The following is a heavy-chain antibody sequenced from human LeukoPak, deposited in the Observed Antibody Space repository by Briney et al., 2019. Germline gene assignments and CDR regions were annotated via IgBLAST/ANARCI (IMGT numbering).Heavy chain of an antibody. CDR2: IRYDGSNK. J-gene: IGHJ4*02. V-gene: IGHV3-30*02. Sequence: GRSLRVSCAASGFSFSSYGMHWARQAPGKGLEWVAFIRYDGSNKYYADSVKGRFTISRDNSKNTLYLQMNSLRAEDTAVYYCAKDNRPVAVGYFDYWGQGTLVTVSS. D-gene: IGHD6-19*01. CDR3: AKDNRPVAVGYFDY. CDR1: GFSFSSYG.